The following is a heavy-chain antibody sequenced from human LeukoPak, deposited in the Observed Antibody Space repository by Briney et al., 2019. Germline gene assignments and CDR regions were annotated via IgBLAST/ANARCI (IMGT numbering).Heavy chain of an antibody. V-gene: IGHV3-30*04. Sequence: GGSLRLSCAAPGFTFSNYAMHWVRQAPGEGLEWVAVISRDGTDKYYADSVKGRLTISRDNSQSTLYLHMNSLSTEDTALYYCARAIRAPGTPENAFDIWGQGTMVTVSS. D-gene: IGHD6-13*01. J-gene: IGHJ3*02. CDR3: ARAIRAPGTPENAFDI. CDR1: GFTFSNYA. CDR2: ISRDGTDK.